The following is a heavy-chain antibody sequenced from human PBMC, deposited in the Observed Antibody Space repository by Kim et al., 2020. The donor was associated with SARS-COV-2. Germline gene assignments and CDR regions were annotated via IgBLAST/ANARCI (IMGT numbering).Heavy chain of an antibody. Sequence: VKGRFTIARDNAKNTLYLQMNSLRAEDTAVYYCARGYSSSWYEANWFDPWGQGTLVTVSS. J-gene: IGHJ5*02. CDR3: ARGYSSSWYEANWFDP. V-gene: IGHV3-53*01. D-gene: IGHD6-13*01.